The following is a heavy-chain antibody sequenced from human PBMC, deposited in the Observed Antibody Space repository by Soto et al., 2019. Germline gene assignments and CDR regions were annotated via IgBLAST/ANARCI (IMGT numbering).Heavy chain of an antibody. CDR3: ARRDYYGSGDYYYYYGMDV. V-gene: IGHV4-39*01. J-gene: IGHJ6*02. D-gene: IGHD3-10*01. CDR2: IYYSGST. CDR1: GGAISSSSYY. Sequence: SETLSLTCSVYGGAISSSSYYWGWIRQPPGMGLDWIGSIYYSGSTYYNPSLKSRVTISVDTSKNQFSLKLSSVTAADTAVYYCARRDYYGSGDYYYYYGMDVWGQGTTVT.